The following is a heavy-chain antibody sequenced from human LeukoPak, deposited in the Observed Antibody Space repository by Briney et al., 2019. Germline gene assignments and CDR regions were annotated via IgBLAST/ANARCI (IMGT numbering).Heavy chain of an antibody. CDR2: ISGSGGNT. CDR3: AKGKTGRFLEWLLFDH. CDR1: GFTFSIYA. J-gene: IGHJ4*02. Sequence: GGSLRLSCVASGFTFSIYAMSWVRQAPGKELEWVSTISGSGGNTYFADSVKGRFTISRDNSKNTLYLQMDSLRADDTAVYYCAKGKTGRFLEWLLFDHWGQGTLVTVSS. V-gene: IGHV3-23*01. D-gene: IGHD3-3*01.